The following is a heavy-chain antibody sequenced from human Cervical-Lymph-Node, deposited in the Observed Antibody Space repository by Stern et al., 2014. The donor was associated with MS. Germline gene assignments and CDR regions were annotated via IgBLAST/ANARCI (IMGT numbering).Heavy chain of an antibody. V-gene: IGHV2-26*01. CDR1: GFSLSNARMG. D-gene: IGHD6-13*01. CDR2: LFSNDEK. J-gene: IGHJ4*02. CDR3: ARIRRAVIAAAATSDY. Sequence: QVTLRESGPVLVKPTETLTLTCTVSGFSLSNARMGVSWIRQPPGKALEWLAQLFSNDEKSYSTSLKSRLTISKDTSKSQVVLTMTNMDPVDTATYYCARIRRAVIAAAATSDYWGQGTLVTVSS.